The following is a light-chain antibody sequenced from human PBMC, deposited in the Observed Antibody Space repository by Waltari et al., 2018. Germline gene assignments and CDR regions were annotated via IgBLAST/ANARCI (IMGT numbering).Light chain of an antibody. Sequence: DIQMTQSPSSLSASVGDRVTITCQASQDISNNLNWYQQKPGKAPKLLISYASTLERGVPLRFSGSGSGTSFTFIISSLQPEDIAIYFCQQYDDFPLTFGGGTKTEIK. CDR2: YAS. J-gene: IGKJ4*01. V-gene: IGKV1-33*01. CDR3: QQYDDFPLT. CDR1: QDISNN.